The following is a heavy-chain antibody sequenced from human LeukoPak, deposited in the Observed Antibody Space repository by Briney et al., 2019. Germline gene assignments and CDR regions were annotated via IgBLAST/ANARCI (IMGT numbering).Heavy chain of an antibody. CDR1: GGSISSSSYY. CDR2: IYYSGST. CDR3: ARDSSSGWFYFDY. D-gene: IGHD6-19*01. J-gene: IGHJ4*02. V-gene: IGHV4-39*07. Sequence: KTSETLSLTCTVSGGSISSSSYYWGWIRQPPGKGLEWIGSIYYSGSTYYNPSLKSRVTISVDTSKNQFSLKLSSVTAADTAVYYCARDSSSGWFYFDYWGQGTLVTVSS.